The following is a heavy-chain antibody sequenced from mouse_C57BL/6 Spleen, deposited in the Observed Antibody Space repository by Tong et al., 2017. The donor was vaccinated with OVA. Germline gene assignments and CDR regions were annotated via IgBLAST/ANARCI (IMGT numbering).Heavy chain of an antibody. D-gene: IGHD2-14*01. Sequence: EVQLQESGGDLVKPGGSLKLSCAASGFTFSSYGMSWVRQTPDKRLEWVATISSGGSYTYYPDSVKGRFTISRDNAKNTMYLKMSSLKSEETAMYYCARREVRRAWFAYWGQGTLVTVSA. V-gene: IGHV5-6*01. CDR1: GFTFSSYG. CDR2: ISSGGSYT. CDR3: ARREVRRAWFAY. J-gene: IGHJ3*01.